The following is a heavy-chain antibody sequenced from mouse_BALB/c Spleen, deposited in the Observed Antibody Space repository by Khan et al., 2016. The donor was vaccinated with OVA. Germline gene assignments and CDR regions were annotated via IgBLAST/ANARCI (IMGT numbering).Heavy chain of an antibody. J-gene: IGHJ4*01. CDR3: ARAYYRYDGYYAMDY. CDR1: GFSLSRYN. V-gene: IGHV2-6-4*01. D-gene: IGHD2-14*01. Sequence: VKLVESGPGLVAPSQSLSITCTVSGFSLSRYNIHWVRQPPGKGLEWLGMIWGGGGTDYNSTLKSRLSISKDNSKSQVFLKMNSLQTDDTAMYYCARAYYRYDGYYAMDYWGKGTSVTVSS. CDR2: IWGGGGT.